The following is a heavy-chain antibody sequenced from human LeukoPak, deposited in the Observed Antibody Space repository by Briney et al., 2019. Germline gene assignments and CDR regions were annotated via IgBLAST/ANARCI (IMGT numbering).Heavy chain of an antibody. V-gene: IGHV1-18*01. CDR1: GYTFINYD. D-gene: IGHD2-15*01. J-gene: IGHJ4*02. CDR3: ARVPSGGPFDY. CDR2: ISAYNGNT. Sequence: ASVKVSCKASGYTFINYDIRWVRQAPGQGLEWMGWISAYNGNTNYAQRLQGRVTMTTDTSTSTVYMELRSLTSDDTAVYYCARVPSGGPFDYWGQGTLVTVSS.